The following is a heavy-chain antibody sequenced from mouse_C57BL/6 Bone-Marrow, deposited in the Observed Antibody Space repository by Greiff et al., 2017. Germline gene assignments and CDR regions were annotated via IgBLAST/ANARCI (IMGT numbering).Heavy chain of an antibody. D-gene: IGHD3-2*02. Sequence: EVKLVESGGGLVKPGGSLKLSYAASGFTFSSYAMSWVRQTPEKRLEWVATISDGGSYTYYPDNVKGRFTISRDNAKNNLYLQMSHLKSEDTAMYYCARDRGQLRLNYFDYWGRGTTLTVSS. CDR2: ISDGGSYT. CDR1: GFTFSSYA. J-gene: IGHJ2*01. V-gene: IGHV5-4*01. CDR3: ARDRGQLRLNYFDY.